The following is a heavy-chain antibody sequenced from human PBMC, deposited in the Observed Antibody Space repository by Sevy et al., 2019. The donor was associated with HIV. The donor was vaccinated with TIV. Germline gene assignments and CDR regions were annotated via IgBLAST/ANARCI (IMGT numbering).Heavy chain of an antibody. J-gene: IGHJ4*02. Sequence: ASVKVACKASGYTFTGYYMHWVRQAPGQGREWMGWINPNSGGTNYAQKFQGRVTITRDTSISTAYMELSRLRSDDTAVYYCARGVEMATTPFDYWGQGPLVTVSS. V-gene: IGHV1-2*02. D-gene: IGHD1-1*01. CDR3: ARGVEMATTPFDY. CDR1: GYTFTGYY. CDR2: INPNSGGT.